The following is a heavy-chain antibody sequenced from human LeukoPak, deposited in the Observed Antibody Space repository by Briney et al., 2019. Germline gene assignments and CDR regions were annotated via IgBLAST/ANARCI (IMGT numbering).Heavy chain of an antibody. CDR2: FDPEDGET. D-gene: IGHD2-15*01. J-gene: IGHJ4*02. V-gene: IGHV1-24*01. CDR3: ATQSLPYCSGGSCYLYYFDY. Sequence: ASVKVSRKVSGYTLTELSMHWVRQAPGKGLEWMGGFDPEDGETIYAQKFQGRVTMTEDTSTDTAYMELSSLRSEDTAVYYCATQSLPYCSGGSCYLYYFDYWGQGTLVTVSS. CDR1: GYTLTELS.